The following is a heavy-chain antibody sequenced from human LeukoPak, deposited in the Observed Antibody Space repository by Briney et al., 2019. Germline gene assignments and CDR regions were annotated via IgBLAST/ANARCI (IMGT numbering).Heavy chain of an antibody. Sequence: SETLSLTCTVSGGSISSSSDHWGWIRQPPGKGLEWIGTIYYSGSTYYNPSLKGRVTISVDTSKNQFSLKLTSVSAADTAVYYCARRSPQCWGGDCYFDYWGQGTLVTVSS. D-gene: IGHD2-21*02. V-gene: IGHV4-39*01. CDR3: ARRSPQCWGGDCYFDY. CDR1: GGSISSSSDH. CDR2: IYYSGST. J-gene: IGHJ4*02.